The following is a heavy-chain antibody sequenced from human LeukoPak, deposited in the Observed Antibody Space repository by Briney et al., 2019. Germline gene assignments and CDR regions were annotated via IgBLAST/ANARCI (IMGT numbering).Heavy chain of an antibody. J-gene: IGHJ4*02. Sequence: GGSLRLSCAASGFDFANYVMSWVRQAPGKGLEWVSAINYDGSATYYADSVRGRFTISRDNSKSTLFLQMTSLRAADTAVYYCARDGSIWFGDSWGYWGQGGLVAVSS. V-gene: IGHV3-23*05. CDR1: GFDFANYV. D-gene: IGHD3-10*01. CDR2: INYDGSAT. CDR3: ARDGSIWFGDSWGY.